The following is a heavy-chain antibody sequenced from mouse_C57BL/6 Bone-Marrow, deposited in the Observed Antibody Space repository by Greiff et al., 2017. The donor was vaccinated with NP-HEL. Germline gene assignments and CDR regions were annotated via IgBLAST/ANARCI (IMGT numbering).Heavy chain of an antibody. Sequence: QVQLQQSGAELVRPGTSVKMSCKASGYTFTNYWIGWAKQRPGHGLEWIGDIYPGGGYTNYNEKFKGKATLTADKSSCRAYLQFSSLTSSDSAIYYCARFGNFSRFAYWGQGTLVTVSA. CDR1: GYTFTNYW. J-gene: IGHJ3*01. V-gene: IGHV1-63*01. D-gene: IGHD2-1*01. CDR2: IYPGGGYT. CDR3: ARFGNFSRFAY.